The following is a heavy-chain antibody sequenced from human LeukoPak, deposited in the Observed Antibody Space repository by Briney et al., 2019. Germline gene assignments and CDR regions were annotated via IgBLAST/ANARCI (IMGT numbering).Heavy chain of an antibody. CDR1: GFTFSSYG. V-gene: IGHV3-33*06. CDR3: EKDGGVVVIGDELDY. D-gene: IGHD3-22*01. CDR2: IWYDGSNK. Sequence: PGRSLRLSCAASGFTFSSYGMHWVRQAPGKGLEWVAVIWYDGSNKYYADSVKGRFTISRDNSKNTLYLQMNSLRAEDTAVYYCEKDGGVVVIGDELDYWGQGTLVTVSS. J-gene: IGHJ4*02.